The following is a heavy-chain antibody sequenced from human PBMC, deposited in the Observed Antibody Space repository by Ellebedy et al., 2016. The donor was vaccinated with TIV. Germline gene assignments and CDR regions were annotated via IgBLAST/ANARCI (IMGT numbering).Heavy chain of an antibody. D-gene: IGHD5-18*01. J-gene: IGHJ4*02. Sequence: PGGSLRLSCAASGFTFSNYWMSWVPQATGKGLEGVANIKQEGSEKYYVVSVKGRFTISRENAKNSLYMQMNSLRAEDTAVYYCARVVDSYRLRYFDYWGQGTLVTVSS. CDR1: GFTFSNYW. V-gene: IGHV3-7*03. CDR3: ARVVDSYRLRYFDY. CDR2: IKQEGSEK.